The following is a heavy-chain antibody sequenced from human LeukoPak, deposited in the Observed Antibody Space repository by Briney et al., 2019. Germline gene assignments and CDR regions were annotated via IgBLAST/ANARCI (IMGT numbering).Heavy chain of an antibody. V-gene: IGHV3-53*01. CDR1: EFTVSRNY. Sequence: GGSLRLSCTASEFTVSRNYMLWVRQAPGKGPEWVSLIFSNGDTHYADSVKGRFTISRDTSKNTVSLQMNSLRVEDTAMYYCTRDQMNYWGQGTLVTVSS. CDR3: TRDQMNY. D-gene: IGHD5-24*01. CDR2: IFSNGDT. J-gene: IGHJ4*02.